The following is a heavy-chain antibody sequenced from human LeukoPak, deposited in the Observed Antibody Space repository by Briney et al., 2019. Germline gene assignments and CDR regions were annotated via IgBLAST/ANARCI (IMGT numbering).Heavy chain of an antibody. J-gene: IGHJ4*02. CDR1: GFTFSSYG. Sequence: GRSLRLSCAASGFTFSSYGMHWVRQAPGKGLEWVAVISYDGSNKYYADSVKGRFAISRDNSKNTLYLQMNSLRAEDTAVYYCAKLTTSWGQGTLVTVSS. V-gene: IGHV3-30*18. CDR2: ISYDGSNK. D-gene: IGHD4-11*01. CDR3: AKLTTS.